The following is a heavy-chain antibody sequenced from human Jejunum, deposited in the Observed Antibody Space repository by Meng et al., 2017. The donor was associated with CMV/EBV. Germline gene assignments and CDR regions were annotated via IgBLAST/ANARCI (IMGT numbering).Heavy chain of an antibody. J-gene: IGHJ4*02. CDR1: GYTFSTYY. V-gene: IGHV1-46*01. Sequence: SGYTFSTYYLQWVRQATGQGLEWMATINPNNADRSFAQSFQGRVTMTRDTSTTTVYMELSSLRSDDTAVYYCARGSCGSGTCPLDSWGQGTLVTVSS. CDR2: INPNNADR. D-gene: IGHD2-15*01. CDR3: ARGSCGSGTCPLDS.